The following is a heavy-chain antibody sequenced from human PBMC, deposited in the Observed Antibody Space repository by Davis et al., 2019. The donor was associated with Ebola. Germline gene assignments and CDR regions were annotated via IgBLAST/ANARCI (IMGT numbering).Heavy chain of an antibody. Sequence: GESLKISCAASGFTFSSYEMNWVRQAPGKGLEWVSYISSSGSTIYYADSVKGRFTISRDNAKNSLYLQMNSLRAEDTAVYYCARATVVVVAATYYYYYGMDVWGQGTTVTVSS. V-gene: IGHV3-48*03. D-gene: IGHD2-15*01. CDR3: ARATVVVVAATYYYYYGMDV. CDR2: ISSSGSTI. CDR1: GFTFSSYE. J-gene: IGHJ6*02.